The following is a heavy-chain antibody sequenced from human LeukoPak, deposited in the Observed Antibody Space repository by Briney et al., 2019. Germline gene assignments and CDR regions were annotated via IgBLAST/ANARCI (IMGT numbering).Heavy chain of an antibody. D-gene: IGHD6-19*01. CDR1: GGSMSSYY. J-gene: IGHJ6*02. CDR2: IFYSGST. CDR3: ARVVAVAQNYYYGMDV. Sequence: SETLSLTCTVSGGSMSSYYWSWIRQPPGKGLEWIGYIFYSGSTNYNPSLKSRVTISVDTSKNQFSLKLSSVTAADTAVYYCARVVAVAQNYYYGMDVWGQGTTVTVSS. V-gene: IGHV4-59*01.